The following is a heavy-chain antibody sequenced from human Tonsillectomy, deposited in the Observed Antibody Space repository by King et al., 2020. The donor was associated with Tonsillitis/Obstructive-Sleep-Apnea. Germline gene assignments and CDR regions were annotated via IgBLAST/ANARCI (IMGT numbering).Heavy chain of an antibody. CDR3: AHRQGYCTGGNCPRWFDP. J-gene: IGHJ5*02. Sequence: TLQESGPTLVQPTQTLTLTCTFSGFSLTTGGVGVGWIRQPPGRALEWLALIYWDDDKQYSPSLKSGVTITKDTSKNQVVLTMTNVDPVDTATYYCAHRQGYCTGGNCPRWFDPWGQGTLVTVSS. CDR2: IYWDDDK. V-gene: IGHV2-5*02. CDR1: GFSLTTGGVG. D-gene: IGHD2-8*02.